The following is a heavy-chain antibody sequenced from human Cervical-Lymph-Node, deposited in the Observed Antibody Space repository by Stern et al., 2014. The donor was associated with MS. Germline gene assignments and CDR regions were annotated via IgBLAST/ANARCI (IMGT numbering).Heavy chain of an antibody. CDR3: ARQRYFDY. CDR1: GYTFTSYW. Sequence: EVQLVESGPEVKRPGESLKISCQASGYTFTSYWIGWVRQMPGKGLEWLAIIFPGGRDIRYSPAFQGQVTISADKSSSTAYLQWNNLKASDTAIYYCARQRYFDYWGQGTLVTVSS. V-gene: IGHV5-51*01. CDR2: IFPGGRDI. J-gene: IGHJ4*02.